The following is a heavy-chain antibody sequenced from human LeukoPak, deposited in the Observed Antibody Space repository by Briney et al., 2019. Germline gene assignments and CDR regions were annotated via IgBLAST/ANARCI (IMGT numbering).Heavy chain of an antibody. V-gene: IGHV3-30*18. CDR1: GFNFSSYG. CDR3: AKDRALDY. J-gene: IGHJ4*02. CDR2: ISYDGSNK. Sequence: PGGSLRLSCAASGFNFSSYGMRWVRQAPGKGLEWVAVISYDGSNKYYADSVKGRFTISRDNSKNTLYLQMNSLRAEDTAVYYCAKDRALDYWGQGTLVTVSS.